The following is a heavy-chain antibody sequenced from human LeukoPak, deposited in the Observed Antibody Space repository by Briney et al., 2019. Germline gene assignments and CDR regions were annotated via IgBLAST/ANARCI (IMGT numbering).Heavy chain of an antibody. CDR1: GFTFSDSA. J-gene: IGHJ4*02. CDR3: ARGVSGYSYGQLL. Sequence: GGSLRLSCAASGFTFSDSAMHWVRQASGKGLEWVGRFGSKIDYYATVFPASVKGRFIISRDDSQNTAYLEMNSLRTEDTAVYYCARGVSGYSYGQLLWGQGTLVTVSS. V-gene: IGHV3-73*01. CDR2: FGSKIDYYAT. D-gene: IGHD5-18*01.